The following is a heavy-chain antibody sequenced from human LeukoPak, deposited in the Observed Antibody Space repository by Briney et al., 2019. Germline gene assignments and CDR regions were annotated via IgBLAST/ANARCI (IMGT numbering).Heavy chain of an antibody. CDR1: GDSVCSNSAA. Sequence: SQTLSLTCAISGDSVCSNSAAWNWIRQSPSRGLEWLGRTYYRSKWYNDYAVSVKSRITINPDTSKNQFSLQLNSVTPEDTAVYYCARDEGSSWYFPNWFDPWGQGTLVTVSS. CDR3: ARDEGSSWYFPNWFDP. V-gene: IGHV6-1*01. D-gene: IGHD6-13*01. J-gene: IGHJ5*02. CDR2: TYYRSKWYN.